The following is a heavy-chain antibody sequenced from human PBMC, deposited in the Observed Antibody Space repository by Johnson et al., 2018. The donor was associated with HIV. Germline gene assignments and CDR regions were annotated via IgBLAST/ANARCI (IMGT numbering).Heavy chain of an antibody. J-gene: IGHJ3*02. CDR1: GFSFSSYG. CDR2: IWYDGSNK. V-gene: IGHV3-33*01. CDR3: ASWGVGSSWNHDAFDI. D-gene: IGHD6-13*01. Sequence: QVQLVESGGGVVQPGRSLRLSCAASGFSFSSYGMHWVRQLPGKGLEWVAVIWYDGSNKSYADSVKGRFTISRDNSKDTLSLQMNSLRDEDTAVYYCASWGVGSSWNHDAFDIWGQGTMVTVSS.